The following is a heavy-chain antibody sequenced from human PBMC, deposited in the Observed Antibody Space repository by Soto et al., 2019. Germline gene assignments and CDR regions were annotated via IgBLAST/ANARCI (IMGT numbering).Heavy chain of an antibody. CDR1: GGSMSSYF. J-gene: IGHJ6*02. V-gene: IGHV4-4*07. CDR3: ARVKTVDYYGMGV. CDR2: IHSSGTT. Sequence: SETLSLTCYVSGGSMSSYFWSWIRQPAGKGLEWIGRIHSSGTTNYNPSLKSRVTMSIDTSKNQFSLKLTSVTAADTAVYFCARVKTVDYYGMGVWGQGTTVTVSS.